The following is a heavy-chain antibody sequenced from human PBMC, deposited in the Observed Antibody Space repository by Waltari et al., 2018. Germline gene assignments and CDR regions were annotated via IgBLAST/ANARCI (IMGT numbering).Heavy chain of an antibody. J-gene: IGHJ5*02. CDR2: IYYTGST. CDR3: ARGGGGDWEWFDP. V-gene: IGHV4-59*11. D-gene: IGHD2-21*02. Sequence: QAQLQESGPSLLQPSETLALLCTVSSDSISGLYWSWVRQPPGKGLDWIGYIYYTGSTNFNPSLKSRVTMSVDTSKNQFSLKLSSVTAADTAFYYCARGGGGDWEWFDPWGQGTLVTVSS. CDR1: SDSISGLY.